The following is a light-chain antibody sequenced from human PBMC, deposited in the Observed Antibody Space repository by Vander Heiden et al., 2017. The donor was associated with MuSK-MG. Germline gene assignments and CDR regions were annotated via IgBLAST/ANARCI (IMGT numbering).Light chain of an antibody. CDR1: QSVSSSY. CDR3: QHYCSSSRT. Sequence: EIVLTQSPGTLSLSPGERATLSCRASQSVSSSYLDWYQQKPGQAPRLLIYGASSRATGIPDRFSGSGSGTDFTLTISRLEPEDFAVYYCQHYCSSSRTFGEGTKVEIK. J-gene: IGKJ4*02. V-gene: IGKV3-20*01. CDR2: GAS.